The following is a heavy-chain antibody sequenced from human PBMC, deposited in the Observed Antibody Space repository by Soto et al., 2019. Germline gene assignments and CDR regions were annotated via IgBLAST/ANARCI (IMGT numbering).Heavy chain of an antibody. CDR3: ARGTWNFYYFDY. CDR2: INGDGRST. CDR1: GFTFSNHW. V-gene: IGHV3-74*01. Sequence: GSLRLSCAASGFTFSNHWMHWVRQVPGKGLVWVSRINGDGRSTNYADSVKGRFTISRDNAKNTLYLQMTSLRAEDTAVYYCARGTWNFYYFDYWGLGTLVTVSS. D-gene: IGHD1-1*01. J-gene: IGHJ4*02.